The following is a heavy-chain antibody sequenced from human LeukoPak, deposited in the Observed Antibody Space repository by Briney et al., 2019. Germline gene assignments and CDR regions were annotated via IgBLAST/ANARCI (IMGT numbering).Heavy chain of an antibody. CDR3: AKDWYYYGSGRYYNGPLHY. Sequence: SGESLRLSCAASGFTFSSYAMSWVRQAPGKGLEWVSAISDSGGSTYYADSVKGRFTISRDNSKNTLYLKMNSLRAEDTAVYCCAKDWYYYGSGRYYNGPLHYGGEGTLVSVP. V-gene: IGHV3-23*01. CDR1: GFTFSSYA. D-gene: IGHD3-10*01. CDR2: ISDSGGST. J-gene: IGHJ4*02.